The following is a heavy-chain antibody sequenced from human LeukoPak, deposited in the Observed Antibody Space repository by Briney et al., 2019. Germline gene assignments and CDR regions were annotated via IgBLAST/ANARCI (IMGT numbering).Heavy chain of an antibody. CDR1: GFTFSSYV. CDR3: AKEGGTVTTVYYYYMDV. D-gene: IGHD4-17*01. V-gene: IGHV3-30*02. J-gene: IGHJ6*03. Sequence: GRSLRLSCAASGFTFSSYVMHWVRQAPGKGLEWVAFIRYDGSNKYYADSVKGRFTISRDNSKNTLYLQMNSLRAEDTAVYYCAKEGGTVTTVYYYYMDVWGKGTTVTISS. CDR2: IRYDGSNK.